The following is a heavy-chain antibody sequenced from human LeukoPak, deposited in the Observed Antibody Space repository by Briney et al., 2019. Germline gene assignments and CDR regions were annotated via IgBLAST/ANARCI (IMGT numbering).Heavy chain of an antibody. Sequence: SETLSLTCSVTSGSISNSNYYWGWIRQPPGKGLEWIGSIFYSGSTDYNPSLKSRVTISVDTSKNQFSLKLRSVSAADTAVYYCATAEGWLQPQDYYYYYMDVWGKGTTVTVSS. D-gene: IGHD5-24*01. J-gene: IGHJ6*03. CDR3: ATAEGWLQPQDYYYYYMDV. CDR1: SGSISNSNYY. CDR2: IFYSGST. V-gene: IGHV4-39*07.